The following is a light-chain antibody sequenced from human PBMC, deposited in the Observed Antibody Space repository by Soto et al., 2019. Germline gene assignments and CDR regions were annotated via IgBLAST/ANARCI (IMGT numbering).Light chain of an antibody. CDR2: EVN. CDR3: SSYAGINNLGV. Sequence: QSALTQPPSASGSPGQSVTISCTGTRRNVGGYKNVSWYQQHPGKAPKLMIFEVNKRPSGVPDRFSGSKSGNTASLTVSGLQAEDEADYYCSSYAGINNLGVFGTGTKVTVL. CDR1: RRNVGGYKN. J-gene: IGLJ1*01. V-gene: IGLV2-8*01.